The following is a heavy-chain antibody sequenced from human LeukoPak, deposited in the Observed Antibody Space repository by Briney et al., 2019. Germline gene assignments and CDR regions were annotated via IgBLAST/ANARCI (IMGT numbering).Heavy chain of an antibody. V-gene: IGHV4-39*07. CDR3: ARAKGYHGSGSYIWFDP. CDR1: GGSISTSSFY. D-gene: IGHD3-10*01. J-gene: IGHJ5*02. Sequence: SETLSLTCTVSGGSISTSSFYWGWIRQPPGKGLEWIASIYYSGSSYYSPSFKSRVTISIDTSKNRFSLKLSSVTAADTAVYFCARAKGYHGSGSYIWFDPWGQGTLVTVSS. CDR2: IYYSGSS.